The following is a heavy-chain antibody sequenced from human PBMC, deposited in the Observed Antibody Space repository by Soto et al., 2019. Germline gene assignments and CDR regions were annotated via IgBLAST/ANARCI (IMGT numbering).Heavy chain of an antibody. D-gene: IGHD2-15*01. CDR2: IYYSGST. CDR1: GGSISSGGYY. J-gene: IGHJ4*02. V-gene: IGHV4-31*01. Sequence: QVQLQESGPGLVKPSQTLSLTCTVSGGSISSGGYYWSWIRQHPGKGLEWIGYIYYSGSTYYNPCLTSPVTIAVDKSKNQLSLKLSAVTAADTAVYYCARGEDDCSGGSCYNYWGQGTLVTVSS. CDR3: ARGEDDCSGGSCYNY.